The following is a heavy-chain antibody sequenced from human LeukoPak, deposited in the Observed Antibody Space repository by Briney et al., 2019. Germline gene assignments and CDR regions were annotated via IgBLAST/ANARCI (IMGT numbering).Heavy chain of an antibody. V-gene: IGHV1-2*02. J-gene: IGHJ4*02. D-gene: IGHD6-13*01. Sequence: ASVKVSCKGSGYTFTGYYMHWVGQAPGQGLEGMGWINPNSGGTNYAQKFQGRVTMPRDTSISTAYMELSRLRSDDTAVYYCARGLAAAGTTEWGYWGQGTLVTVSS. CDR3: ARGLAAAGTTEWGY. CDR1: GYTFTGYY. CDR2: INPNSGGT.